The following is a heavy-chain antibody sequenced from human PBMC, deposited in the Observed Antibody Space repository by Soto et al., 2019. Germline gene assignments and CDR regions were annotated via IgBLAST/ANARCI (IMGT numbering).Heavy chain of an antibody. CDR3: ARGDSTVSSVFDY. J-gene: IGHJ4*02. CDR1: GASISSGDSY. D-gene: IGHD4-17*01. Sequence: SGTRSLTCAVSGASISSGDSYWSWIRQRPGKGLEWIGYIYQNGDTSYNPSLKSRVTISADTSKTQFSLKLSSVTAADTAVYYCARGDSTVSSVFDYWGQGMLVTVSS. CDR2: IYQNGDT. V-gene: IGHV4-31*11.